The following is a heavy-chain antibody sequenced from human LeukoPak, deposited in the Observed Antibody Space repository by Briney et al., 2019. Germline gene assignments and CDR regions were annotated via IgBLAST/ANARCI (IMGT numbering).Heavy chain of an antibody. Sequence: GGSLRLSCAASGFTFSSYGMHWVRQAPGKGLEWVGVIWYDGSNKYYADSVKGRFTISRDNSKNTLYMQMNSLRAEDTAVYYCARPYSSSWYLAFDIWGQGTMVTVSS. CDR2: IWYDGSNK. V-gene: IGHV3-33*01. CDR3: ARPYSSSWYLAFDI. D-gene: IGHD6-13*01. CDR1: GFTFSSYG. J-gene: IGHJ3*02.